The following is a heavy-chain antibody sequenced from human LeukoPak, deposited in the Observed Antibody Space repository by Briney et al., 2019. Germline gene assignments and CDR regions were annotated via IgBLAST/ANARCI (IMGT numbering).Heavy chain of an antibody. CDR1: GYTFTSYG. Sequence: ASVKVSCKASGYTFTSYGISWVRQAPGQGLEWMGWISAYNGNTNYAQKLQGRVTMTTDTSTSTAYMELRSLRSDDTAVYYCATSFEPYCGGDCYASTLGIDYWGQGTLVTVSS. V-gene: IGHV1-18*01. CDR2: ISAYNGNT. CDR3: ATSFEPYCGGDCYASTLGIDY. D-gene: IGHD2-21*02. J-gene: IGHJ4*02.